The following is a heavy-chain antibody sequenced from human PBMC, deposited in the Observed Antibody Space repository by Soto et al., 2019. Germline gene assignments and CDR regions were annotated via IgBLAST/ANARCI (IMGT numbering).Heavy chain of an antibody. V-gene: IGHV4-59*01. CDR1: GGSISGYY. D-gene: IGHD6-13*01. CDR3: ARGGSRQQLGEN. J-gene: IGHJ4*02. CDR2: IYYSGST. Sequence: PSETLSLTCTVSGGSISGYYWSWIRQPPGKGLEWIGYIYYSGSTNYNPSLKSRVTISVDTSKNQFSLKLSSVTAADTAVYYCARGGSRQQLGENWGQGNLVTVSS.